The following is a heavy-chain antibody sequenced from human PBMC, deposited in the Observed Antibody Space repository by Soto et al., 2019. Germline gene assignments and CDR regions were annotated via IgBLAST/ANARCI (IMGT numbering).Heavy chain of an antibody. CDR2: ISYDGDNK. CDR1: GFTINNYA. CDR3: ARDGFLTLIGEVAY. J-gene: IGHJ4*02. D-gene: IGHD3-22*01. Sequence: QVQLVESGGGVVQPGRSLRLSCAASGFTINNYAIHWVRQAPGKGLEWVAVISYDGDNKYYADSVKGRFTISRDNSNNTPYPQMNSLRVEDTAVYYCARDGFLTLIGEVAYWGQGTLVTVSS. V-gene: IGHV3-30-3*01.